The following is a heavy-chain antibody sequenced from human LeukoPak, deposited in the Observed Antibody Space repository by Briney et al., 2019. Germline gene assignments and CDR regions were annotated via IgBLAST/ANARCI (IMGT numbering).Heavy chain of an antibody. V-gene: IGHV3-9*01. J-gene: IGHJ6*02. CDR3: AKDIRNYYGSGSGYYGMDV. CDR2: T. D-gene: IGHD3-10*01. Sequence: TYSADSVKGRFTISRDNAKNSLYLQMNSLRAEDTALYYCAKDIRNYYGSGSGYYGMDVWGQGTTVTVSS.